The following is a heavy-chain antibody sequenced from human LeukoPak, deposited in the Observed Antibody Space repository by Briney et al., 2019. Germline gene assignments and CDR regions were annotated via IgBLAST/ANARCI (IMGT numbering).Heavy chain of an antibody. CDR2: IYYSGST. D-gene: IGHD7-27*01. CDR1: GGSISSSSYY. CDR3: ARVPKLGTDYFDY. Sequence: SETLSLTCTVSGGSISSSSYYWGWIRQPPGKGLEWIGSIYYSGSTYYNPSLKSRLTISVDTSKNQFSLKLSSVTAADTAVYYCARVPKLGTDYFDYWGQGTLVTVSS. V-gene: IGHV4-39*07. J-gene: IGHJ4*02.